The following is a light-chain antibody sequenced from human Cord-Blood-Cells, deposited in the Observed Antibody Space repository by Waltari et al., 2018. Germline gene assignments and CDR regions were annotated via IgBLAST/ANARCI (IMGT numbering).Light chain of an antibody. V-gene: IGLV2-23*02. CDR3: CSYAGSSTWV. J-gene: IGLJ3*02. CDR2: EVS. CDR1: SSYVGSYNL. Sequence: QSALTQPASVSGSPGQSITIPCTRTSSYVGSYNLVSWYQQHPSKAPKLMIYEVSKRPSGVSNRFSGSKSGNTASLTISGLQAEDEADYYCCSYAGSSTWVFGGGTKLTVL.